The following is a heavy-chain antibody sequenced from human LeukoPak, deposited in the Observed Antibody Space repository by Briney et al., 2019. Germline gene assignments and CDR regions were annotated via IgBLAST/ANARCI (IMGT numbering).Heavy chain of an antibody. D-gene: IGHD2-2*01. V-gene: IGHV4-61*02. CDR3: ASEGRYCSSTSCSLFDY. CDR2: XXTSGTT. J-gene: IGHJ4*02. Sequence: WIGXXXTSGTTNYTPSLKTRVTISVDTSKNQFSLKLSSVTAADTPVYYCASEGRYCSSTSCSLFDYWGQGTLVTVSS.